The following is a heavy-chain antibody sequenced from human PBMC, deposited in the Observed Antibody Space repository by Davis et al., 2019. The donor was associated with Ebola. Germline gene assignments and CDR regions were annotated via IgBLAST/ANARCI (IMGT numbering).Heavy chain of an antibody. CDR1: GGPMSSKY. J-gene: IGHJ4*02. CDR3: TRHTSL. D-gene: IGHD2-2*02. CDR2: LYYNGST. V-gene: IGHV4-59*01. Sequence: PSETLSLTCTVSGGPMSSKYWTWIRQPPGKGPEWIGYLYYNGSTNYNPSLKSRVTISVDTSKNLFSLKLSSVTAADTAVYYCTRHTSLWGQGVLVTVSS.